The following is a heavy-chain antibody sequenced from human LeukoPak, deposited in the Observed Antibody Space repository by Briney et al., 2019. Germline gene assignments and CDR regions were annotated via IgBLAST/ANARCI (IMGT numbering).Heavy chain of an antibody. J-gene: IGHJ3*02. CDR1: GGSISSGGYS. CDR2: IYHSGST. CDR3: ARGNYYDSSGYPDAFDI. D-gene: IGHD3-22*01. Sequence: SETLSLTCAVSGGSISSGGYSWSWIRQPPGTGLEWIVYIYHSGSTYYNPSLKSRVTISVDRSKNQFSPKLSSVTAADTAVYYCARGNYYDSSGYPDAFDIWGQGTMVTVSS. V-gene: IGHV4-30-2*01.